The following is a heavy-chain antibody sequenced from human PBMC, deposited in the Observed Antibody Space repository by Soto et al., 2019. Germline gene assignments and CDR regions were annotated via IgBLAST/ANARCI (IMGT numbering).Heavy chain of an antibody. CDR1: GFTSTSSA. CDR3: AASYYDILTGYGFDP. J-gene: IGHJ5*02. D-gene: IGHD3-9*01. CDR2: IVVGSGNT. Sequence: SVKVSCKASGFTSTSSAVQWVRQARGQRLEWIGWIVVGSGNTNYAQKFQERVTITRDMSTSTAYMELSSLRSEDTAVYYCAASYYDILTGYGFDPWGQGTLVTVS. V-gene: IGHV1-58*01.